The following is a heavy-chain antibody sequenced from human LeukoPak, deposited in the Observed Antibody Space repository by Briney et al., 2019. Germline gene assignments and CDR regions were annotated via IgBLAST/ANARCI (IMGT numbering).Heavy chain of an antibody. CDR3: AKDDYDYYDSSRYKGKPFMDY. CDR2: ISNDGSKK. J-gene: IGHJ4*02. V-gene: IGHV3-30*18. Sequence: GRSLRLSCAASGFTLSDYYIHWVRQAPGKGPEWVAVISNDGSKKYYADSVKDRFTISRDNSRNTLFLQMNSLRAEDTAIYYCAKDDYDYYDSSRYKGKPFMDYWGQGTLVTVSS. D-gene: IGHD3-22*01. CDR1: GFTLSDYY.